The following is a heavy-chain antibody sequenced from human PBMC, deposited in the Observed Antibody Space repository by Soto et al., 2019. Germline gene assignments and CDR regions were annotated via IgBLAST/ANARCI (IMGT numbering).Heavy chain of an antibody. CDR3: AKGGAIVAAGTRVYLYNAMDV. V-gene: IGHV1-2*02. D-gene: IGHD1-26*01. J-gene: IGHJ6*02. CDR2: INPNSGDT. CDR1: GYTFTGYY. Sequence: ASVKVSCKASGYTFTGYYVHWVRQAPGQGLERMGWINPNSGDTYLAQRFQGRVTMNRDTSIGTAYMELRGLTSDDTAEYYCAKGGAIVAAGTRVYLYNAMDVWGQGTTVTVSS.